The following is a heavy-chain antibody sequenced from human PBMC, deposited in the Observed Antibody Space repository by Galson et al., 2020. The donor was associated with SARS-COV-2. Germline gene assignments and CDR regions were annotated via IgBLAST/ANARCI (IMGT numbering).Heavy chain of an antibody. CDR2: IYTSGST. CDR3: ARGPAVADGLAFDI. CDR1: GGSISSYY. Sequence: SETLSLTCTVSGGSISSYYWSWIRQPAGKGLEWNGRIYTSGSTNYNPSLKGRVTMSVDTSKNQFSLKLSSVTAADTAVYYCARGPAVADGLAFDIWGQGTMVTVSS. V-gene: IGHV4-4*07. D-gene: IGHD6-19*01. J-gene: IGHJ3*02.